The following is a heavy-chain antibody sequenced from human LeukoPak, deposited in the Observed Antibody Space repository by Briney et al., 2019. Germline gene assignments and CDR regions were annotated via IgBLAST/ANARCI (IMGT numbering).Heavy chain of an antibody. V-gene: IGHV3-74*01. J-gene: IGHJ4*02. D-gene: IGHD1-26*01. CDR3: ARGSSQWQLLTPVAY. Sequence: GGSLRLSCAASGFTSSNHWMHWVRQAPGKGLIWVSRINSDGSGATYADSVKGRFTISRDNAKNTLYLQMNSLRADDTAVYYCARGSSQWQLLTPVAYWGQGALVTVSS. CDR1: GFTSSNHW. CDR2: INSDGSGA.